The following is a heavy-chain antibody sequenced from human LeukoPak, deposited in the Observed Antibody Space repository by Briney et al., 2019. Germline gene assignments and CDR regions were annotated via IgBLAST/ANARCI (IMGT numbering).Heavy chain of an antibody. Sequence: GGSLRLSCATSEFTFSSYWMSWLRQAPGKGLEWVPNIKQDGSEEYYVDSVKGRFTISRDNAKNSLYLRMNSLRAEDTAVYHCARISSTTGVAWGGYLDFWGQGTLVAVSS. CDR1: EFTFSSYW. CDR3: ARISSTTGVAWGGYLDF. J-gene: IGHJ4*02. D-gene: IGHD2-8*01. CDR2: IKQDGSEE. V-gene: IGHV3-7*03.